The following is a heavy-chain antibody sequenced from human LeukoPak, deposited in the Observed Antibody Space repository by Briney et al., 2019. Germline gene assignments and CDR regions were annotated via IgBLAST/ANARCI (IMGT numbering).Heavy chain of an antibody. CDR2: ISSSATTI. D-gene: IGHD7-27*01. CDR1: GFPFSDFY. V-gene: IGHV3-11*01. J-gene: IGHJ4*02. Sequence: GGSLRLSCAASGFPFSDFYMSWIRQAPGKGLEWVSYISSSATTIYYTDSVKGRFTISRDNAKSSLYLQMNNLRAEDTAVYYCARDRWGKYYFDYWGLGTLLTVSS. CDR3: ARDRWGKYYFDY.